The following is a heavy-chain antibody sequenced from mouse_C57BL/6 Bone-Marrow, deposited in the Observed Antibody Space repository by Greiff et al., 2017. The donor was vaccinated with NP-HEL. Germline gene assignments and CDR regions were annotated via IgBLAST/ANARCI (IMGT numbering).Heavy chain of an antibody. Sequence: VMLVESGPGLVQPSQSLSITCTVSGFSFTSYGVHWVRQSPGKGLEWLGVIWRGGSTDYNAAFMSRLSITKDNSKSQIFFKMNSMQADDTAIYDCAKNQEKWLLRGYAMDYWGQGTSVTVSS. J-gene: IGHJ4*01. D-gene: IGHD2-3*01. CDR1: GFSFTSYG. CDR2: IWRGGST. CDR3: AKNQEKWLLRGYAMDY. V-gene: IGHV2-5*01.